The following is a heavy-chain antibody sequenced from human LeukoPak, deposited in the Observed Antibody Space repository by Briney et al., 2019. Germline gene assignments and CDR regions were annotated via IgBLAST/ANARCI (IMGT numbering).Heavy chain of an antibody. D-gene: IGHD3-22*01. CDR2: IYYSGST. J-gene: IGHJ1*01. Sequence: PSETLSLTCTVSGGSISSYYWSWIRQPPGKGLEWIGYIYYSGSTNYNPSLKSRVTISVDTSKNQFSLKLSSVTAADTAVYYCARTMIDARRPTEYFQHWGQGTLVTVSS. CDR3: ARTMIDARRPTEYFQH. V-gene: IGHV4-59*08. CDR1: GGSISSYY.